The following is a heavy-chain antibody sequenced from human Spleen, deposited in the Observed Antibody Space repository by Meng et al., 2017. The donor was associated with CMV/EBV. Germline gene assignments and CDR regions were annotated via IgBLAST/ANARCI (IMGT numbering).Heavy chain of an antibody. CDR3: ARSGRFDY. CDR1: GGCFSGYY. CDR2: INHSGST. V-gene: IGHV4-34*01. Sequence: QVQLQQWGAGLLKPSETLSLTCAVYGGCFSGYYWSWIRQPPGKGLEWIGEINHSGSTNYNPSLKSRVTISVDTSKNQFSLKLSSVTAADTAVYYCARSGRFDYWGQGTLVTVSS. D-gene: IGHD1-14*01. J-gene: IGHJ4*02.